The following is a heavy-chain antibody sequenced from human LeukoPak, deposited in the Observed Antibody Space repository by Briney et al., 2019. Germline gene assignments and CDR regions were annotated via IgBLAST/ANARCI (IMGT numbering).Heavy chain of an antibody. D-gene: IGHD7-27*01. Sequence: ASVKVSCKASGYTFTSYYMHWVRQAPGQGLEWMGIINPSGGSTSYAQKFQGRVTMTEDTSTDTAYMELSSLRSEDTAVYYCVRTPPNWGADYWGQGTLVTVSS. J-gene: IGHJ4*02. CDR2: INPSGGST. V-gene: IGHV1-46*01. CDR1: GYTFTSYY. CDR3: VRTPPNWGADY.